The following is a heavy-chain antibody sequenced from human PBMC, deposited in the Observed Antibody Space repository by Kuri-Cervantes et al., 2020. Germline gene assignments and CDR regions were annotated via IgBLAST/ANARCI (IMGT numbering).Heavy chain of an antibody. D-gene: IGHD1-1*01. CDR3: ARGKGYNWNDAALGI. CDR2: IVVNSGNT. V-gene: IGHV1-58*01. J-gene: IGHJ3*02. CDR1: GFTFSGSA. Sequence: SVKVSCKTSGFTFSGSAVQWVRQARGQRPEWMGWIVVNSGNTHYSQKFQDRVTMTRDTSTTTVYMELSSLRSEDTAVYYCARGKGYNWNDAALGIWGQGTMVTVSS.